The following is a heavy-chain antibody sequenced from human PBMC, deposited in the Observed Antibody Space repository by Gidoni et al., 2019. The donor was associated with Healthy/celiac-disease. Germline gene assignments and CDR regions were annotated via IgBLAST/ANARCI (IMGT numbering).Heavy chain of an antibody. Sequence: EVQLVESGGGVVQPGGSLRRSCAASGFPFDDYAMHWVRQAPGKGLELVSLISVDGGSTYYADSVKGRFTISRDNSKNSLYLQMNSLRTEDTALYYCAKEFVYCSGGSCFDYWGQGTLVTVSS. J-gene: IGHJ4*02. CDR3: AKEFVYCSGGSCFDY. CDR2: ISVDGGST. D-gene: IGHD2-15*01. V-gene: IGHV3-43*02. CDR1: GFPFDDYA.